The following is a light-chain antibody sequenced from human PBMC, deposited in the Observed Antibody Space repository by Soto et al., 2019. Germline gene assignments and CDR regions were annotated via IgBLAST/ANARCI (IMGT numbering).Light chain of an antibody. CDR2: DAS. V-gene: IGKV1-33*01. Sequence: QRTPGPSSRSSYVGNRVTMTCQASQNINNYLNWYQQKPGRAPKLLIYDASNLEAGVPSRFRGSGSGTEFSFTISRLQPGDIATYFCQQDENLGEFGQGKGLE. CDR3: QQDENLGE. J-gene: IGKJ5*01. CDR1: QNINNY.